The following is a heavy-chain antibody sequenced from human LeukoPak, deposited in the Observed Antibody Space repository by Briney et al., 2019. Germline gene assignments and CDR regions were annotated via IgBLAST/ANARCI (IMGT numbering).Heavy chain of an antibody. D-gene: IGHD5-18*01. CDR1: GFTFSSYG. Sequence: GGSLRLSCAASGFTFSSYGMHWVRQAPGKGLEWVAVIWYDGSNKYYADSVKGRFTISRDNSKNTLYLQMNSLRAEDTAVYYCARPRGYSYGPFDYWGQGTLVTVSS. CDR3: ARPRGYSYGPFDY. CDR2: IWYDGSNK. V-gene: IGHV3-33*01. J-gene: IGHJ4*02.